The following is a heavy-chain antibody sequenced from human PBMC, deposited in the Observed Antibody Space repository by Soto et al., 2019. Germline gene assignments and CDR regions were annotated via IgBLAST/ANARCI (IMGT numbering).Heavy chain of an antibody. CDR1: GDSVSSTSAA. J-gene: IGHJ1*01. V-gene: IGHV6-1*01. Sequence: SQTLSLTCAISGDSVSSTSAAWNWIRQSPSRGLEWLGRTYYNSRWYTDYAVSVKSRLTINADTSKKHFSLNLNSVTPEDTALYYCAGNYYDSRSSHSSFHDRGPGTLVNV. CDR2: TYYNSRWYT. D-gene: IGHD5-12*01. CDR3: AGNYYDSRSSHSSFHD.